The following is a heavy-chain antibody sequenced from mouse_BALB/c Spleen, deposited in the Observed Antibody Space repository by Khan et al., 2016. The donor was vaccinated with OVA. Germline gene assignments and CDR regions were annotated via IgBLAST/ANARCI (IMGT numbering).Heavy chain of an antibody. CDR1: GFNIKDYY. D-gene: IGHD2-10*02. Sequence: VQLQQSGAELVRPGALVKLSCKASGFNIKDYYMHWVKQRPEQGLGWIGWIDPENGDSIYDPKFQGKASITADTSSNTASLQLSSLTSEDTAVYYCVRLGYGNYWFAYWGQGTLVTVSA. J-gene: IGHJ3*01. CDR2: IDPENGDS. V-gene: IGHV14-1*02. CDR3: VRLGYGNYWFAY.